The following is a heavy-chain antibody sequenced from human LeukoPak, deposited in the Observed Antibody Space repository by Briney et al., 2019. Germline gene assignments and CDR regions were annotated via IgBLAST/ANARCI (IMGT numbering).Heavy chain of an antibody. J-gene: IGHJ6*02. CDR3: TRESSGSGSYSYGMDV. V-gene: IGHV3-33*01. D-gene: IGHD3-10*01. CDR2: IWYDGSNK. Sequence: SGGSLRLSCAASGFTFSSYGMHWVRQAPGKGLEWVAVIWYDGSNKYYADSVKGRFTISRDNSKNTLYLQMNSLRAEDTAVYYCTRESSGSGSYSYGMDVWGQGTTVTVSS. CDR1: GFTFSSYG.